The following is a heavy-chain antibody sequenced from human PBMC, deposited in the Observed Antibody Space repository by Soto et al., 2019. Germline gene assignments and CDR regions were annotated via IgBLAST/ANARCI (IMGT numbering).Heavy chain of an antibody. CDR1: GFIFSNFG. D-gene: IGHD4-4*01. CDR3: ARMEGLTTYSNGLDV. Sequence: EVQLLESGGGLVRPGGSLRLSCGASGFIFSNFGMTWVRQRPGKGLEWVFGISGSGGRTHYADSVKGRFTISRDNSKSTLFLQMDSLTVEDTAVYYCARMEGLTTYSNGLDVWGQGTTVTVSS. J-gene: IGHJ6*02. CDR2: ISGSGGRT. V-gene: IGHV3-23*01.